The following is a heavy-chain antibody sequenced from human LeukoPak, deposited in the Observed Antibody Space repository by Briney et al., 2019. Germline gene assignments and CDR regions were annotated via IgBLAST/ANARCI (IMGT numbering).Heavy chain of an antibody. V-gene: IGHV4-39*07. CDR3: ARTPITMVRGVIPRDAFDI. Sequence: SETLSLTCTVSGGSISSSSYYWGWIRQPPGKGLEWIGSIYYSGSTYYNPSLKSRVTISVDRSKNQFSLKLSSVTAADTAVYYCARTPITMVRGVIPRDAFDIWGQGTMVTVSS. D-gene: IGHD3-10*01. CDR2: IYYSGST. J-gene: IGHJ3*02. CDR1: GGSISSSSYY.